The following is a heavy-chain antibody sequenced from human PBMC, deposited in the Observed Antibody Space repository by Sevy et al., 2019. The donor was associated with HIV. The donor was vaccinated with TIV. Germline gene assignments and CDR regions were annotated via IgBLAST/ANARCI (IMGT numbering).Heavy chain of an antibody. J-gene: IGHJ4*02. CDR3: AREGCTKPHDY. CDR1: GFTFSKNS. D-gene: IGHD2-8*01. Sequence: GGSLGLSLAASGFTFSKNSMSGFRQPPGRGLGWVSILSFGCGGLNYEDSVKGRFTISRDNSKSSVYLQMNNLRPEDTAVYYCAREGCTKPHDYWGQGTLVTVSS. V-gene: IGHV3-23*01. CDR2: LSFGCGGL.